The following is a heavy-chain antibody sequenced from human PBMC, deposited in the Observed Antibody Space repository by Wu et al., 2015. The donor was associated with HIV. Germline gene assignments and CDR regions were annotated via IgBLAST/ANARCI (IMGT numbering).Heavy chain of an antibody. CDR1: GGTFSTYG. J-gene: IGHJ4*03. V-gene: IGHV1-69*13. CDR2: IIPVLGTT. Sequence: QVQLLQSGAEVRKPGSSVRVSCKASGGTFSTYGISWVRQAPGQGLEWMGRIIPVLGTTYNAQKLQGRVTITADESTGTAYLEVSSLRSDDTAVFYCAREPRGPPPTHGRLCTTFDLWGRGNGWSPSPQ. D-gene: IGHD2-8*01. CDR3: AREPRGPPPTHGRLCTTFDL.